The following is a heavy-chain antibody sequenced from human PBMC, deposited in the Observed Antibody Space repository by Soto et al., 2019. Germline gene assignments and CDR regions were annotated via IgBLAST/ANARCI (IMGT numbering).Heavy chain of an antibody. Sequence: SETLSLTCTVSGVSISSSSYYWGWIRQPPGKGLEWIGSIYYSGSTYYNPSLQSQCTISVDTSKNQFSLKLSSVTAADTAVYYCARQVYCISTSCYSVNPWGQGTVVTVSS. J-gene: IGHJ5*02. V-gene: IGHV4-39*01. D-gene: IGHD2-2*01. CDR1: GVSISSSSYY. CDR3: ARQVYCISTSCYSVNP. CDR2: IYYSGST.